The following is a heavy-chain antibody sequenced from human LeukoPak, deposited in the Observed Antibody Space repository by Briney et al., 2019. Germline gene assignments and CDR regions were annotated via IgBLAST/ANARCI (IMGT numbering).Heavy chain of an antibody. J-gene: IGHJ4*02. CDR2: ISAYNGNT. CDR1: GYTFTSYG. Sequence: ASVKVSCTASGYTFTSYGISWVRQAPGQGLEWMGWISAYNGNTNYAQKLQGRVTMTTDTSTSTAYMELRSLRSDDTAVYYCARALRPRLTSTYYYGSGSYKPRQPEAYYFDYWGQGTLVTVSS. CDR3: ARALRPRLTSTYYYGSGSYKPRQPEAYYFDY. D-gene: IGHD3-10*01. V-gene: IGHV1-18*01.